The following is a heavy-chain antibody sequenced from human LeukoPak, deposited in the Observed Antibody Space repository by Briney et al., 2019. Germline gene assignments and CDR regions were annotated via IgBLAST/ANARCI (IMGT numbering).Heavy chain of an antibody. Sequence: PSETLPLTCAVYGGSFSGYYWSWIRQPPGKGLEWIGEINHSGSTNYNPSLKSRVTISVDTSKNQFSLKLSSVTAAATAVYYCARGGTNELYNWNYRPTYAPNWFDPWGQGTLVTVSS. CDR3: ARGGTNELYNWNYRPTYAPNWFDP. J-gene: IGHJ5*02. V-gene: IGHV4-34*01. D-gene: IGHD1-7*01. CDR2: INHSGST. CDR1: GGSFSGYY.